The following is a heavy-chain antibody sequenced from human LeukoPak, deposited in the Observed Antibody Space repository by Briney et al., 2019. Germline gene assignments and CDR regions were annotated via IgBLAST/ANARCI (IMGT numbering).Heavy chain of an antibody. Sequence: GGSLRLSCAASGFTVSSNYMGWVRQAPGKGLEWVSVIYSGGSTYYADSVKGRFTISRDDSKNTLYLQMNSLRAEDTAVYYCARDPHDSSGLLGHWGQGTLVTVSS. D-gene: IGHD3-22*01. CDR1: GFTVSSNY. CDR2: IYSGGST. V-gene: IGHV3-53*01. CDR3: ARDPHDSSGLLGH. J-gene: IGHJ4*02.